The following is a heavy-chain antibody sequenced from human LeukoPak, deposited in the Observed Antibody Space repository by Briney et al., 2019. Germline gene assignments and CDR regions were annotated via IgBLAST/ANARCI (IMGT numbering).Heavy chain of an antibody. CDR1: GGSFSGYY. J-gene: IGHJ5*02. D-gene: IGHD3-9*01. CDR3: ARGPTISLFDP. Sequence: SETLSLTCAVYGGSFSGYYWSWIRQPPGKGLEWIGEINHSGSTNYNPSLKSRVTISVDTSKNQFSLKLSSVTAADTAVYYCARGPTISLFDPWGQGALVTVSS. V-gene: IGHV4-34*01. CDR2: INHSGST.